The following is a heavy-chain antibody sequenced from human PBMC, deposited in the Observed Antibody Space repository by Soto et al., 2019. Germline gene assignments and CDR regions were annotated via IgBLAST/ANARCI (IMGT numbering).Heavy chain of an antibody. CDR2: IYYSGST. D-gene: IGHD3-10*01. J-gene: IGHJ3*02. CDR1: GGSISSGGYY. CDR3: ARGDYGSGSYPAVGFDI. Sequence: PSETLSLTCTVSGGSISSGGYYWSWIRQHPGKGLEWIGYIYYSGSTYYNPSLKSRVTISVDTSKNQFSLKLSSVTAADTAVYYCARGDYGSGSYPAVGFDIWGQGTMVTVSS. V-gene: IGHV4-31*03.